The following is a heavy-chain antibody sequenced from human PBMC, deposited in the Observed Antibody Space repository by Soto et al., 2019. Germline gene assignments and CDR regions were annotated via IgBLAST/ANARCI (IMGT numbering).Heavy chain of an antibody. Sequence: QVQLVQSGAEVKKPGSSVKVSCKASGGTFSSYAISWVRQAPGQGLEWMGGIIPIVGTANYAQKFQGRVTITADESTSTEYMELGSLRYEDTAVYFCAREIAAIAAAPSSKYFYVMDVLGQGTTVTVSS. V-gene: IGHV1-69*01. CDR1: GGTFSSYA. CDR2: IIPIVGTA. J-gene: IGHJ6*02. CDR3: AREIAAIAAAPSSKYFYVMDV. D-gene: IGHD6-13*01.